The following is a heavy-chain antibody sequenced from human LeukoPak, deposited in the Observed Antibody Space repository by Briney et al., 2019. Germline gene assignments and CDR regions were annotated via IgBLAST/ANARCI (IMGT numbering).Heavy chain of an antibody. V-gene: IGHV3-53*04. CDR1: GFTFSNAW. D-gene: IGHD2-21*02. J-gene: IGHJ4*02. CDR2: IYSGGST. CDR3: SRDRDGDSTFDY. Sequence: PGGSLRLSCAASGFTFSNAWMSWARQAPGKGLEWVSVIYSGGSTYYSDSVKGRFTISRHNSKNTLYLQMNSLRAEDTAVYYCSRDRDGDSTFDYWGQGTLVTVSS.